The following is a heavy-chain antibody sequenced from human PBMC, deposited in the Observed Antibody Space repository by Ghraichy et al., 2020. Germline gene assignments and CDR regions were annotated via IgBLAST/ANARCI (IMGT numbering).Heavy chain of an antibody. CDR3: ARMVHYALYGMDV. CDR1: GGSFSGYY. D-gene: IGHD1-1*01. Sequence: SETLSLTCAVYGGSFSGYYWSWIRQPPGKGLEWIGEINHSGSTNYNPSLKSRVTISVDTSKNQFSLKLSSVTAADTAVYYCARMVHYALYGMDVWGQGTTVTVSS. J-gene: IGHJ6*02. CDR2: INHSGST. V-gene: IGHV4-34*01.